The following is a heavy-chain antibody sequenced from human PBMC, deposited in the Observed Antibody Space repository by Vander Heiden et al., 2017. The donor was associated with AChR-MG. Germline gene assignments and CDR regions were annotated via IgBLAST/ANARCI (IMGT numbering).Heavy chain of an antibody. D-gene: IGHD5-18*01. CDR2: IYPGDSDT. CDR1: GYSFTSYG. CDR3: ARRGDSYGFIAHYYFDY. J-gene: IGHJ4*02. V-gene: IGHV5-51*01. Sequence: EVQLVQSGAEVKKPGESLKISCKGSGYSFTSYGIGWVRRMPGKGLEWMGIIYPGDSDTRYSPSFQGQVTISADKSISTAYLQWSSLKASDTAMYYCARRGDSYGFIAHYYFDYWGQGTLVTVSS.